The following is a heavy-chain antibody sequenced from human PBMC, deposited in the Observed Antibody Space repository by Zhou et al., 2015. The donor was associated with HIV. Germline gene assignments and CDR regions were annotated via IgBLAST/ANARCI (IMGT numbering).Heavy chain of an antibody. CDR1: GGTFSGSD. J-gene: IGHJ2*01. CDR3: ARERGGATRPDWRYFDL. D-gene: IGHD1-26*01. V-gene: IGHV1-69*17. Sequence: LMQSGTEVTKPGSSVKVSCKASGGTFSGSDISWVRQAPGQGLEWMGGITPMFDIKNYAQKFRARLTITVDQYTNTAYMELSSLTSEDAAIYYCARERGGATRPDWRYFDLWGRGTLVTVSS. CDR2: ITPMFDIK.